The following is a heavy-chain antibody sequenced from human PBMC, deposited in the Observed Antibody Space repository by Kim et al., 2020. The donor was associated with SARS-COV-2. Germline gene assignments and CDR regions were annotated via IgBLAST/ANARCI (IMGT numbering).Heavy chain of an antibody. CDR2: IYPDGYP. CDR1: GFTVSSYC. D-gene: IGHD4-17*01. J-gene: IGHJ4*02. V-gene: IGHV3-53*01. CDR3: GRLDFGDDY. Sequence: GGSLRLSCAASGFTVSSYCMSWVRQTPGKGLEWVSLIYPDGYPYYADSVKGRFTISRDTSESTLYLQMNSLRADDTAVYYCGRLDFGDDYWSQGTLVTVS.